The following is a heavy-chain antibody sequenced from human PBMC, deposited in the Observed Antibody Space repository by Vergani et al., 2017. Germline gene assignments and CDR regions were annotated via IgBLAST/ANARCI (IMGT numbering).Heavy chain of an antibody. CDR2: IYWDDDK. V-gene: IGHV2-5*02. J-gene: IGHJ4*02. CDR3: AHTEGSASAESDFDY. Sequence: QINLKESGPTLVKPTQTLTLSCTFSGFSLSTSGVGVGWIRQPPGKALEWLALIYWDDDKRYSPSLKSRLTITKDTSKNQVILTITNMDPVDTATYYCAHTEGSASAESDFDYWGQGTLVTVSS. CDR1: GFSLSTSGVG. D-gene: IGHD6-6*01.